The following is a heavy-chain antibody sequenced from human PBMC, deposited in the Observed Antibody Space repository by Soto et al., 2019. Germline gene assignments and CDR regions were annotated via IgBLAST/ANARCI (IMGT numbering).Heavy chain of an antibody. Sequence: SSETLSLTCTVSGGSISSYYWSWIRQPPGKGLEWIGYIYYSGSTNYNPSLKSRVTISVDTSKNQFSLKLSSVTAADTAVYYCARAPHDWLHLGELSVRGWTYFYYWGQGTLVTVSS. CDR1: GGSISSYY. D-gene: IGHD3-16*02. CDR3: ARAPHDWLHLGELSVRGWTYFYY. V-gene: IGHV4-59*01. J-gene: IGHJ4*02. CDR2: IYYSGST.